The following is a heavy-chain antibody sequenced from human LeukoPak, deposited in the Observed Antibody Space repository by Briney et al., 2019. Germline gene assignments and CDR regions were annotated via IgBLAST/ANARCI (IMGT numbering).Heavy chain of an antibody. V-gene: IGHV3-48*01. Sequence: GGSLRLSCAASGFTFSSYSMNWVRQAPGKGLEWVSYISSSSSTIYYADSVKGRFTISRDNAKNSLYLQMNSLRAEDTAVYYCARGPGAYDFWSGGWFDYWGQGTLVTVSS. J-gene: IGHJ4*02. CDR2: ISSSSSTI. CDR1: GFTFSSYS. D-gene: IGHD3-3*01. CDR3: ARGPGAYDFWSGGWFDY.